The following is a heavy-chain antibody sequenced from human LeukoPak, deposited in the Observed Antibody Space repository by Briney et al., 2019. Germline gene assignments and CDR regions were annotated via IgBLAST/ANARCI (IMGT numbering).Heavy chain of an antibody. D-gene: IGHD2-2*01. V-gene: IGHV4-4*02. CDR2: IYHSGST. CDR3: ARAGQGYCTSASCYLSLDY. Sequence: NPSGTLSLTCAVSGGSISSSNWWSWVRQSPGKGLEWIGEIYHSGSTNYNPSLKSRVTISVDKSKNQFSLKLSSVAAADTALYYCARAGQGYCTSASCYLSLDYWGQGTLVTVSS. CDR1: GGSISSSNW. J-gene: IGHJ4*02.